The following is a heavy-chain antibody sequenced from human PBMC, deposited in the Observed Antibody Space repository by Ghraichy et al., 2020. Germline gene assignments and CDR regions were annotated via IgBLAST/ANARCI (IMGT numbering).Heavy chain of an antibody. J-gene: IGHJ4*02. V-gene: IGHV3-43D*03. CDR3: VKHVGRYSYRSSWYGTSYFDD. D-gene: IGHD6-13*01. Sequence: GGSLRLSCAASGFTFDDYAMHWVRQVPGKGLEWVSLISWDGGSTCYADSVKGRFIISRDNSKNSLFLQMHSPRPDDTALYYCVKHVGRYSYRSSWYGTSYFDDWGQGTLVTVSS. CDR1: GFTFDDYA. CDR2: ISWDGGST.